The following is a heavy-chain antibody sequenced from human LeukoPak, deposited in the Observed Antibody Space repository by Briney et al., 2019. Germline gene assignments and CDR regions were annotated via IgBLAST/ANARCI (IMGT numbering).Heavy chain of an antibody. V-gene: IGHV4-34*01. CDR2: INHSGST. J-gene: IGHJ6*02. Sequence: SETLSLTCAVYGGSFSGYYWSWIRQPPGKGLEWIGEINHSGSTNYNPSLKSRVTISVDTSKNQFSLKLSSVTAADTAVYYCARRNSSSWGAGMDVWSQGTTVTVSS. CDR3: ARRNSSSWGAGMDV. CDR1: GGSFSGYY. D-gene: IGHD6-13*01.